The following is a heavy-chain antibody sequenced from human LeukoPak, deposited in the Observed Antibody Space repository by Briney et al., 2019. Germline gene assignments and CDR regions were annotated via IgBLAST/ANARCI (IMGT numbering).Heavy chain of an antibody. J-gene: IGHJ5*02. CDR3: AKVSGSSSWYLFDP. CDR2: IRYDGSNK. CDR1: GFTFSSYG. D-gene: IGHD6-13*01. V-gene: IGHV3-30*02. Sequence: GGSLRLSCAASGFTFSSYGMHWVRQAPGKGLEWVAFIRYDGSNKYYADSVKGRFTISRDNSKNTLYLQMNSLRAEDTAVYYCAKVSGSSSWYLFDPWGQGTLVTVFS.